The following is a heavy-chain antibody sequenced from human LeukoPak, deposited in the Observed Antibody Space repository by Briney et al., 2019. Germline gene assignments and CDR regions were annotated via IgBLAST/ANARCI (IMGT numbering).Heavy chain of an antibody. D-gene: IGHD1-14*01. J-gene: IGHJ6*02. CDR3: ARDRGTGLYYYYGMDV. V-gene: IGHV3-48*01. CDR1: GFTFSSYS. Sequence: PGGSLRLSCAASGFTFSSYSMNWVRQAPGKGLEWVSYISSSGSTIDYADSVKGRFTISRDNSNNTLYVQMNSPRAEDTAAYYCARDRGTGLYYYYGMDVWGQGTTVTVSS. CDR2: ISSSGSTI.